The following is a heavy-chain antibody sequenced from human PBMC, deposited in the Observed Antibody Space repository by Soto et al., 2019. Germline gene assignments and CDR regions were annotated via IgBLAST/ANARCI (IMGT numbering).Heavy chain of an antibody. J-gene: IGHJ4*02. CDR1: GGSFSGYY. D-gene: IGHD6-13*01. CDR2: INHSGST. V-gene: IGHV4-34*01. Sequence: PSETLSLTCAVYGGSFSGYYWSWIRQPPGKGLEWIGEINHSGSTNYNPSLKSRVTISVDTSKNQFSLKLSSVTAADTAVYYCARGEVAAAGTNFDYRGQGTLVTVSS. CDR3: ARGEVAAAGTNFDY.